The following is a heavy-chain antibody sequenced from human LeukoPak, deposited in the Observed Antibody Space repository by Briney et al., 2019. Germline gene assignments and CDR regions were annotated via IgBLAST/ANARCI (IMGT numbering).Heavy chain of an antibody. CDR3: ARLKPRYYGGVIVREYYFDY. J-gene: IGHJ4*02. Sequence: KPGGSLRLSCAASGFTFSSNWMHWIRQPPGKGLEWIGYMYYSGSTNYNPSLKSRVTISVDTSKNQFSLKLSSVTAADTAVYYCARLKPRYYGGVIVREYYFDYWGQGTLVIVSS. CDR1: GFTFSSNW. D-gene: IGHD3-16*02. CDR2: MYYSGST. V-gene: IGHV4-59*08.